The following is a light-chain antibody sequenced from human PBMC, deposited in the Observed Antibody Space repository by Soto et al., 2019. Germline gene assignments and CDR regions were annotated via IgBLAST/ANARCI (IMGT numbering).Light chain of an antibody. V-gene: IGLV3-21*02. J-gene: IGLJ1*01. CDR1: DIKIKS. CDR3: QVWDGSRDNYV. Sequence: SSELTQPPSVSVAPGQTARITCGGSDIKIKSVHWYQQTPGQAPALVVYDDSDRPSGIPERFSGSSSGNTATLTITRVEAGDEADYFCQVWDGSRDNYVFATGTKVTVL. CDR2: DDS.